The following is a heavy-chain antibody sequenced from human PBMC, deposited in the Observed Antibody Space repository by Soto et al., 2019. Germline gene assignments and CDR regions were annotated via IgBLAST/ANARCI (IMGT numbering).Heavy chain of an antibody. Sequence: GSLRLSCAASGFTFSNDWMNWVRQGPGKGLEWVSRIISGGTRVTYADSVKGRFTIARDNAKNTLYLEMHSLTAEDTAVYYCARERTSKGGMDVWGQGTTVTVSS. CDR2: IISGGTRV. CDR3: ARERTSKGGMDV. J-gene: IGHJ6*02. V-gene: IGHV3-74*01. CDR1: GFTFSNDW.